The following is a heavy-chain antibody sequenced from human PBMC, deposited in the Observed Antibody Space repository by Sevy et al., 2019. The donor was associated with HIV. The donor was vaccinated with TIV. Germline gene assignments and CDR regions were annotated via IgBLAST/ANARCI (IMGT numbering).Heavy chain of an antibody. CDR1: GFTFSNYS. J-gene: IGHJ4*02. CDR2: ISSSTSII. Sequence: GGSLRLSCATSGFTFSNYSMNWVRQAPGKGLEWLLHISSSTSIIYYADSVKGRFTISRDNAKNSLYLQMSSLRDEDTAVYYCVRGKSGYSYGFDYWGQGTLVTVSS. V-gene: IGHV3-48*02. D-gene: IGHD5-18*01. CDR3: VRGKSGYSYGFDY.